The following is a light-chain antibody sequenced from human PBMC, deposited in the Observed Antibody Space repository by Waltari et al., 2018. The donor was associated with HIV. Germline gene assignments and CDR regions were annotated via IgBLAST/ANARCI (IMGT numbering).Light chain of an antibody. CDR1: QSVLYSSNNKNY. J-gene: IGKJ4*01. V-gene: IGKV4-1*01. Sequence: DIVMTQSPDSLAVSLGERATINCKSSQSVLYSSNNKNYLAWYQQKQGQPPKRLIPWASTRESRVPDRFSGRSSCADLTLTISSLQPEHLAEYYGRQYYSTLTLGGGTQVELK. CDR3: RQYYSTLT. CDR2: WAS.